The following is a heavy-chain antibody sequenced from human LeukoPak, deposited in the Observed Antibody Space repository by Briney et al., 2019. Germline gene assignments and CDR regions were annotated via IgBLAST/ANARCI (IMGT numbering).Heavy chain of an antibody. J-gene: IGHJ2*01. V-gene: IGHV3-48*03. D-gene: IGHD6-13*01. CDR1: GFTFSSYE. CDR3: ARGGSSSWYEYWYFDL. CDR2: IRSSGDTI. Sequence: GSLRLSCVVSGFTFSSYEMNWVRQAPGKELEWVSYIRSSGDTIYYADSVKGRFTISRDNAKNSLYLQMNSLRAEDTAVYYCARGGSSSWYEYWYFDLWGRGTLVTVSS.